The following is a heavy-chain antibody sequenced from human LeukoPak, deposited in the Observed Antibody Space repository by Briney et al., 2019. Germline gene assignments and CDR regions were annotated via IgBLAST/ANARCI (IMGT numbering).Heavy chain of an antibody. CDR3: ARGLDSGFYQYKGFAP. V-gene: IGHV4-61*02. CDR2: IYSSGKT. D-gene: IGHD3-22*01. Sequence: SETLSLTCTVSGGSINSGNYHWNWIRQPAGQGLQWIGRIYSSGKTNYSPSLQRRVTISLDTSKNQFSLKLNSVTAADTAVYYCARGLDSGFYQYKGFAPWGQGTLVTVSS. CDR1: GGSINSGNYH. J-gene: IGHJ5*02.